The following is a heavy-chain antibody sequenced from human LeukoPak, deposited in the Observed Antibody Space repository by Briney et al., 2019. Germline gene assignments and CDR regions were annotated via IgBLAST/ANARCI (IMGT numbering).Heavy chain of an antibody. D-gene: IGHD3-3*01. CDR3: ARAYDFWSGYDYYYYYMDV. J-gene: IGHJ6*03. V-gene: IGHV1-18*01. CDR2: ISAYNGNT. CDR1: GYTFTSYG. Sequence: ASVKVSCKASGYTFTSYGISWVRQAPGQGLEWMGWISAYNGNTNYAQKLQGRVTMTTDTSTSTAYMELRSLRSDDTAVYYCARAYDFWSGYDYYYYYMDVWGKGTTVTVPS.